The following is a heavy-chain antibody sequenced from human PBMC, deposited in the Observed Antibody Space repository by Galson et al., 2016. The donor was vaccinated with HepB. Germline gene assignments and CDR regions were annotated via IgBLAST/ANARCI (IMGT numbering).Heavy chain of an antibody. J-gene: IGHJ4*02. CDR2: ISYDGSDK. Sequence: SLRLSCAASGFTFSYYAMHWVRQAPGKGLQWVAVISYDGSDKYYADSVKGRFTISRDNSKNTVFLQMNSLRAEDTALYYCAKETGNFYDISGYLDYWGQGSLVTVPS. V-gene: IGHV3-30*18. CDR1: GFTFSYYA. CDR3: AKETGNFYDISGYLDY. D-gene: IGHD3-22*01.